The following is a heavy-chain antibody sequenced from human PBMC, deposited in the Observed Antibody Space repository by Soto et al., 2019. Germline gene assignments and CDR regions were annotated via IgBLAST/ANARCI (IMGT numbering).Heavy chain of an antibody. J-gene: IGHJ5*02. V-gene: IGHV1-69*13. CDR1: GDTFSSYA. CDR3: ARDESSSSRFDP. Sequence: GASVKVSCKASGDTFSSYAISWVRQAPGQGLEWMGGIIPIFGTANYAQKFQGRVTITADESTSTAYMELSSLRSEDTAVYYCARDESSSSRFDPWGQGTLVTVSS. D-gene: IGHD6-6*01. CDR2: IIPIFGTA.